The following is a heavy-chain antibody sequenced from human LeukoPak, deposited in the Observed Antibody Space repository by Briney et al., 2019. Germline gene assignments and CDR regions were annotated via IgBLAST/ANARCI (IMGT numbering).Heavy chain of an antibody. D-gene: IGHD3-10*01. J-gene: IGHJ3*02. CDR3: ARAFTIVSDAFDI. CDR1: GDSVSSNSAA. V-gene: IGHV6-1*01. CDR2: SYYRSKWYN. Sequence: SQTLSLTCAISGDSVSSNSAAWNWIRQSPSRGLEWLGRSYYRSKWYNDYAVSVKSRITINADTSKNQFSLQLNSVTPEDTAMYCCARAFTIVSDAFDIWGQGTMVTVSS.